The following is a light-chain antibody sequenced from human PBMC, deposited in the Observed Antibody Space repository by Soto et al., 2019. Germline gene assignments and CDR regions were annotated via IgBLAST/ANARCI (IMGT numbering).Light chain of an antibody. CDR1: QSVSSSY. Sequence: EIVLTQSPGTLSLSPGERATLSCRASQSVSSSYLAWYQQKPGQAPRLLIYGASSRATGIPDRFSGSGSETDFTLTISRLEPEDFAVYYCQHYGSSSWTFGPGTKVEIK. J-gene: IGKJ1*01. CDR2: GAS. V-gene: IGKV3-20*01. CDR3: QHYGSSSWT.